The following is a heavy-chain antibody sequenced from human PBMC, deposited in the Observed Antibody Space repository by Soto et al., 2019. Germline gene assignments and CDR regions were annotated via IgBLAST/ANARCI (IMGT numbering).Heavy chain of an antibody. CDR3: ARDNGMAGSFDP. V-gene: IGHV3-48*02. Sequence: EMQLVESGGGLVKRGGSLRLSCAASGFTFSSYSMNWARQAPGKGLEWIAYITSSSTTIFYADSVKGRFTISRDNAKSSLYLQMNSLRDEDTAVYYCARDNGMAGSFDPWDQGTLVTVSS. J-gene: IGHJ5*02. D-gene: IGHD2-8*01. CDR1: GFTFSSYS. CDR2: ITSSSTTI.